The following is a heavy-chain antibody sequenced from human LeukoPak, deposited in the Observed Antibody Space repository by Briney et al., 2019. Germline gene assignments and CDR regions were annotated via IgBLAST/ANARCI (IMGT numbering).Heavy chain of an antibody. CDR1: GGSISSYY. V-gene: IGHV4-59*01. Sequence: SETLSLTCTVSGGSISSYYWSWIRQPPGKGLEWIGYIYYSGSTNYNPSLKSRVTISVDTSKNQFSLKLSSVTAADTAVYYCARGAWTAYYFDYWGQGTLVTVSS. CDR3: ARGAWTAYYFDY. CDR2: IYYSGST. J-gene: IGHJ4*02. D-gene: IGHD3/OR15-3a*01.